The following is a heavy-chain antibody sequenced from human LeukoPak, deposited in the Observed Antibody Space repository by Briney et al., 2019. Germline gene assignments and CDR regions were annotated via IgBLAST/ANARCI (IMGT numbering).Heavy chain of an antibody. CDR1: GFTFSSYG. CDR3: AKGGELTSYYFDY. J-gene: IGHJ4*02. V-gene: IGHV3-30*18. D-gene: IGHD3-10*01. CDR2: ISYDGSNK. Sequence: GGSLRLSCAASGFTFSSYGMHWVRQAPGKGLEWVAVISYDGSNKYYADSVKGRFTIPRDNSKNTLYLQMNSLRAEDTAVYYCAKGGELTSYYFDYWGQGTLVTVSS.